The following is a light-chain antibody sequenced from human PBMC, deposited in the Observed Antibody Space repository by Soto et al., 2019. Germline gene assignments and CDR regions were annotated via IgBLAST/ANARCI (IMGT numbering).Light chain of an antibody. Sequence: EIVMTQSPATLSVSPGERATVSCRASQSVGSNLAWYQQKAGQAPSLLIYGASTRATGVPARFSGSGSGTEFTLTISSLQSEDFAVYYCQQYGRLPPYTFGQGTKLEIK. V-gene: IGKV3-15*01. CDR3: QQYGRLPPYT. CDR2: GAS. CDR1: QSVGSN. J-gene: IGKJ2*01.